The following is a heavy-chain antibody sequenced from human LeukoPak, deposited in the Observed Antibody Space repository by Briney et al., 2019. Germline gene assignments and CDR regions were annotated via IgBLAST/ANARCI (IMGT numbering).Heavy chain of an antibody. D-gene: IGHD3-22*01. V-gene: IGHV3-74*01. CDR2: IKSDGST. J-gene: IGHJ1*01. CDR1: GFTFSSYW. CDR3: ARAPSEIGGYYPEYFRH. Sequence: GGSLRLSCAASGFTFSSYWMHWVRQAPGKGLVWVSRIKSDGSTRYADSVKGRFTVSRDNAKNTVSLQMNSLRAEDTGVYYCARAPSEIGGYYPEYFRHWGQGTLVTVSP.